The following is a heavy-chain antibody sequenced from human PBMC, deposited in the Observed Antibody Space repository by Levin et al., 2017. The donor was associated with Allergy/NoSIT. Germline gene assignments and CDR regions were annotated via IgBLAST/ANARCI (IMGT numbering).Heavy chain of an antibody. D-gene: IGHD6-19*01. CDR3: ARGLRGSGWGGGDY. J-gene: IGHJ4*02. V-gene: IGHV1-8*01. CDR2: MNPNSGNT. Sequence: GLEWMGWMNPNSGNTGQAQKFQGRVTMTRDTSISTAYMELSSLRSDDTAVYYCARGLRGSGWGGGDYWVQGTLVTVSS.